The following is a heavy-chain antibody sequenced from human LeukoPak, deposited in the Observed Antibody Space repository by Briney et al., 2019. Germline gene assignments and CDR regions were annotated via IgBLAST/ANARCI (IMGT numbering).Heavy chain of an antibody. Sequence: PGGSLRLSCAASGFTFSSYEMNWVRQAPGKGLEWVSYISSSGSTIYYADSAKGRFTISRDNAKNSLYLQMNSLRAEDTAVYYCAREAVAGFGYWGQGTLVTVSS. D-gene: IGHD6-19*01. J-gene: IGHJ4*02. CDR3: AREAVAGFGY. CDR1: GFTFSSYE. CDR2: ISSSGSTI. V-gene: IGHV3-48*03.